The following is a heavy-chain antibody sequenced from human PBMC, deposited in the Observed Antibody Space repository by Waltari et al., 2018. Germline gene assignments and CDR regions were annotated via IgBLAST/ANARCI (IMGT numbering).Heavy chain of an antibody. V-gene: IGHV1-24*01. CDR2: FDHEDGET. J-gene: IGHJ4*02. CDR1: GYTLSEIS. CDR3: ATEVVDYGSNWYFDY. Sequence: QVQLEQSGAEVKKPGAAVKVSCKVSGYTLSEISMHWVRQAPGKGLEWMGGFDHEDGETIYAQKLQGRVTVTEDTSTDTAYMELSSLRSEDTAVYYCATEVVDYGSNWYFDYWGQGTLVTVSS. D-gene: IGHD6-13*01.